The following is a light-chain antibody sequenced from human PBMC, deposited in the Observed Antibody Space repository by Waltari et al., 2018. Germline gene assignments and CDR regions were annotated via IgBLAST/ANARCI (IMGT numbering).Light chain of an antibody. CDR1: LSNIGTHY. Sequence: QSVLTQPPSASGTPGQSVTISCSGSLSNIGTHYVYWYQQLPGTAPKLLTYLTHQRPSGVPDRFSASKSGTSASLAISGLRFEDEGDSYCATRDEGPTVVFGGGTKVTVL. J-gene: IGLJ2*01. CDR2: LTH. V-gene: IGLV1-47*01. CDR3: ATRDEGPTVV.